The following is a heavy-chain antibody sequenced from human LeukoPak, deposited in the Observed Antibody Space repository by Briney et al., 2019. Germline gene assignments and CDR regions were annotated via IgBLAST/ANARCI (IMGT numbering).Heavy chain of an antibody. D-gene: IGHD6-25*01. CDR3: ANSGGTWRLDN. Sequence: GGSLRLSCAASGFTISNHGMSWVRQPPGKGLEWVSAIGHGDIDTYYADSVKGRFTISRDTSKDTLYLQMNSLLPEDTALYYCANSGGTWRLDNWGQGTLVTVSS. CDR2: IGHGDIDT. V-gene: IGHV3-23*01. CDR1: GFTISNHG. J-gene: IGHJ4*02.